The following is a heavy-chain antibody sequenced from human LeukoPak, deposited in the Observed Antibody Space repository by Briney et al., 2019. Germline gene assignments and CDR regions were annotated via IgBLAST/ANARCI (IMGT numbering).Heavy chain of an antibody. D-gene: IGHD2-2*01. Sequence: ASVKVSCKVSGYTLTESSMHWVRQAPGQGLEWMGGIIPIFGTANYAQKFQGRVTITADESTSTAYMELSSLRSEDTAVYYCARAGSDCSSTSCYDYWGQGTLVTVSS. J-gene: IGHJ4*02. CDR1: GYTLTESS. CDR3: ARAGSDCSSTSCYDY. CDR2: IIPIFGTA. V-gene: IGHV1-69*13.